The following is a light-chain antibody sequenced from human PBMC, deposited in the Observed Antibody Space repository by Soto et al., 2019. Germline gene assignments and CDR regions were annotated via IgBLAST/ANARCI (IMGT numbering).Light chain of an antibody. CDR3: QQYSTFPRT. V-gene: IGKV1-5*01. CDR1: QSISKW. Sequence: DIQMTQSASTLSASLGDRVVITCGASQSISKWLAWYQQKPGKAPEFLIYDASTLESGVPSRFSGSGYGTEFNLTISSLQTEDFATFYCQQYSTFPRTFGQGTKVDIK. CDR2: DAS. J-gene: IGKJ1*01.